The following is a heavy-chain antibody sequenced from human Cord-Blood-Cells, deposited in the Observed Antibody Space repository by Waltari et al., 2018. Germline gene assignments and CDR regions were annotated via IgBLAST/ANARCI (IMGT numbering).Heavy chain of an antibody. CDR3: ARDKWRFGELLFDY. CDR2: ISYDGSNK. J-gene: IGHJ4*02. Sequence: QVQLVESGGGVVQPGRSLRLSCAAAGFTFSSYAMHWVRQAPGKGREWGAVISYDGSNKYYADSVKGRFTISRDNSKNTLYLQMNSLRAEDTAVYYCARDKWRFGELLFDYWGQGTLVTVSS. V-gene: IGHV3-30-3*01. D-gene: IGHD3-10*01. CDR1: GFTFSSYA.